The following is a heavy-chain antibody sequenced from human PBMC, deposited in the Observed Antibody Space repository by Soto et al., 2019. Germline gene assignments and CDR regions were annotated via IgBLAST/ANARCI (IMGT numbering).Heavy chain of an antibody. D-gene: IGHD6-13*01. J-gene: IGHJ5*02. CDR2: IRSKANSYAT. CDR3: TRRAGNSSWPDRGFDP. CDR1: GFTFSGSA. Sequence: GGSLRLSCAASGFTFSGSAMHWVRQASGKGLEWVGRIRSKANSYATAYAASVKGRFTISRDDSKNTAYLQMNSLKTEDTAVYYCTRRAGNSSWPDRGFDPWGQGTLVTVSS. V-gene: IGHV3-73*01.